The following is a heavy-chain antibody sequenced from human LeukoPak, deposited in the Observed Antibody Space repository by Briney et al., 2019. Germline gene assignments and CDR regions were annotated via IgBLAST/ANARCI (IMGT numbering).Heavy chain of an antibody. CDR1: GYTFTRYY. V-gene: IGHV1-46*01. CDR2: INPSGGST. CDR3: ARDLYYDSSGYYSQRAFDI. Sequence: ASVKVSCKASGYTFTRYYMHWVRQAPGQGLEWMGIINPSGGSTSYAQKFQGRVTMTRDTSTSTVYMELSSLRSEDTAVYYCARDLYYDSSGYYSQRAFDIWGQGTMVTVSS. J-gene: IGHJ3*02. D-gene: IGHD3-22*01.